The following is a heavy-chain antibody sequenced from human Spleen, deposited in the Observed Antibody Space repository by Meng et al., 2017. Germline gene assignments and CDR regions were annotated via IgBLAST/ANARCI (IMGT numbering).Heavy chain of an antibody. V-gene: IGHV3-33*01. CDR3: ARGDSSGYYYGYYYYGMDV. J-gene: IGHJ6*02. CDR1: GFTFSSYG. CDR2: IWYDGSNK. Sequence: GGSLRLSCAASGFTFSSYGMHWVRQAPGKGLEWVAVIWYDGSNKYYADSVKGRFTISRDNSKNTLYLQMNSLRAEDTAVYYCARGDSSGYYYGYYYYGMDVWGQGTTVTVSS. D-gene: IGHD3-22*01.